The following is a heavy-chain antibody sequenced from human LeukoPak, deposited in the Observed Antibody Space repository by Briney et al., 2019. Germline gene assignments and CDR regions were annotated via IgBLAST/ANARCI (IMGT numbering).Heavy chain of an antibody. J-gene: IGHJ4*02. CDR1: GFDYSNQA. Sequence: GGSLRLSGAASGFDYSNQAMSWVRQAPGKGLEWVSGISGGGATYSADSVKGRFTISRDNSKNTMYLQMKSLRVEDTALYYCATISGNFDYLDYWGQGTLVTVSS. V-gene: IGHV3-23*01. D-gene: IGHD1-26*01. CDR2: ISGGGAT. CDR3: ATISGNFDYLDY.